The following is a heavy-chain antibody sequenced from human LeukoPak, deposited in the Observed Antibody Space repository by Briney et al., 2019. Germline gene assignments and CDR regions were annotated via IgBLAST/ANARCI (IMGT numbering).Heavy chain of an antibody. Sequence: PGGSLRLSCAASGFTFSSYSMNWVRQAPGKGLEWVSSISSSSSYIYYADSVKGRFTISRDNAKNSLYLQMNSLRAEDTAVYYCAREDYDLPNFDYWGQGTLVTVSS. CDR1: GFTFSSYS. CDR2: ISSSSSYI. J-gene: IGHJ4*02. CDR3: AREDYDLPNFDY. D-gene: IGHD4-17*01. V-gene: IGHV3-21*01.